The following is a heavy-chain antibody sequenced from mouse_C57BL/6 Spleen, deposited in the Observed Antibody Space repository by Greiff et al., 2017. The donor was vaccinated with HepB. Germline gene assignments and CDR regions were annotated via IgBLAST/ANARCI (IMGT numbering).Heavy chain of an antibody. Sequence: QVHLKQSGPGLVQPSQSLSITCTVSGFSLTSYGVHWVRQSPGKGLEWLGVIWSGGSTDYNAAFISRLSISKDNSKSQVFFKMNSLQADDTAIYYCARIGSRNYAMDYWGQGTSVTVSS. D-gene: IGHD1-1*01. V-gene: IGHV2-2*01. J-gene: IGHJ4*01. CDR2: IWSGGST. CDR3: ARIGSRNYAMDY. CDR1: GFSLTSYG.